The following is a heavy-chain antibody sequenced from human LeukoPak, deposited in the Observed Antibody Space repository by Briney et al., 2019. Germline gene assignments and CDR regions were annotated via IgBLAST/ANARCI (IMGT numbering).Heavy chain of an antibody. J-gene: IGHJ1*01. V-gene: IGHV1-18*01. Sequence: ASVTVSCKASGYTFTSYGISWVRQAPGQGLEWMGWISAYNGNTNYAQKLQGRVTMTTDTSTSTAYMELRSLRSDDTAVYYCARYGGEYDFWSGYPAECFQHWGQGTLVTVSS. CDR3: ARYGGEYDFWSGYPAECFQH. D-gene: IGHD3-3*01. CDR1: GYTFTSYG. CDR2: ISAYNGNT.